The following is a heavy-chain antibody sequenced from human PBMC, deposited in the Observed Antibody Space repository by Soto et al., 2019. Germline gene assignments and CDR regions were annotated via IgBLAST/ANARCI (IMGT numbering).Heavy chain of an antibody. V-gene: IGHV3-30*03. Sequence: QVQLVESGGGVVQPGRSLRLTCAASGFTFSSNGMHWVRQAPGKGLEWVALVAYDGSKTYYGDSVRGRFTISRDNSENTLYMQMNSLRAEDTAVYYCARWVGGSMYDNSGKYESWGQGTRVTVSS. CDR3: ARWVGGSMYDNSGKYES. CDR2: VAYDGSKT. CDR1: GFTFSSNG. D-gene: IGHD3-22*01. J-gene: IGHJ5*02.